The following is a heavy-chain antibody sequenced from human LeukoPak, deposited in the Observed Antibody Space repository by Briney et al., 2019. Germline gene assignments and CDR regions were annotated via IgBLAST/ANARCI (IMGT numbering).Heavy chain of an antibody. CDR2: IRQDGSEK. Sequence: PGGPLRLSCAASGFTFSNYWMSWVRQAPGKGLEWVANIRQDGSEKYYVDSMRGRFTISRDNAKNSLYLQVSSLRAEDTAVYYCARSTAGLDYWGQGTLVTVSS. D-gene: IGHD1-1*01. CDR1: GFTFSNYW. J-gene: IGHJ4*02. CDR3: ARSTAGLDY. V-gene: IGHV3-7*01.